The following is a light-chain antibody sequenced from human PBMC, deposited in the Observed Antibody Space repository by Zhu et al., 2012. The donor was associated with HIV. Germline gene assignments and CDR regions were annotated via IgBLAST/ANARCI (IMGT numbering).Light chain of an antibody. J-gene: IGKJ1*01. CDR1: RSVRSF. V-gene: IGKV3-11*01. Sequence: IVLTQSPATLSLSPGERATVSCRASRSVRSFLAWYQQKPGQAPRLLIYDTSKRAAGIPARFSGSGSETDFTLTISSLEPEDFALYYCQQYHNWPPTFGQGTKVEVK. CDR3: QQYHNWPPT. CDR2: DTS.